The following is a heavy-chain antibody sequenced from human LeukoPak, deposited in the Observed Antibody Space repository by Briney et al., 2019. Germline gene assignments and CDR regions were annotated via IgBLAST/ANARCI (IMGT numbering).Heavy chain of an antibody. D-gene: IGHD1-7*01. CDR2: INPSGGST. V-gene: IGHV1-46*01. Sequence: QXPGQGLXXMGIINPSGGSTSYAQKFQGRVTMTRDTSTSTVYMELSSLRSEDTAVYYCARGARDKTNDYWGQGTLVTVSS. CDR3: ARGARDKTNDY. J-gene: IGHJ4*02.